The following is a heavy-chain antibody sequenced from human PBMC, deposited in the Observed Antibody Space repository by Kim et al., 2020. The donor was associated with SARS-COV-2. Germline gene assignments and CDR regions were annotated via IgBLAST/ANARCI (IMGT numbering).Heavy chain of an antibody. Sequence: YAPKLKDRVTMTRDTSISTAYMEPSRLRSDDTAVYYCARVGAVAGTPVDYWGQGTLVTVSS. CDR3: ARVGAVAGTPVDY. D-gene: IGHD6-19*01. V-gene: IGHV1-2*02. J-gene: IGHJ4*02.